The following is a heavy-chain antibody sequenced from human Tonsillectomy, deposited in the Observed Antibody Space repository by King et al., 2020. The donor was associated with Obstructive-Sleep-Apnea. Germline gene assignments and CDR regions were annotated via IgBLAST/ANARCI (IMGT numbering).Heavy chain of an antibody. D-gene: IGHD5-24*01. J-gene: IGHJ4*02. V-gene: IGHV3-48*04. Sequence: VQLVESGGGLVQPGGPLRLSCAASGFDFSAYSMNWVRQAPGKGLEWVSYISSTVTIYYADSVKGRFTISRDNAKNSLYLQMKSLRAEDTAVYYCASGPRWLRSFDFWGQGSLVTVSS. CDR2: ISSTVTI. CDR3: ASGPRWLRSFDF. CDR1: GFDFSAYS.